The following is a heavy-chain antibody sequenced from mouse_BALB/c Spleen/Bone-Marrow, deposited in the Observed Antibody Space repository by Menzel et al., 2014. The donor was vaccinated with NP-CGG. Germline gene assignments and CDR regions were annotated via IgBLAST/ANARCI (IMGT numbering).Heavy chain of an antibody. J-gene: IGHJ2*01. CDR1: GFTFSSYG. CDR2: ISSGGSYT. D-gene: IGHD2-4*01. V-gene: IGHV5-6*01. Sequence: EVKLVESGGDLVKPGGSLKLSCAASGFTFSSYGMSWVRQTPDKRLECVATISSGGSYTYYPARVKGRFTISRDIAKNTLYLQMSRLKSEDTAMYYCARQSSNDDDGYFDYWGQGTTLTVSS. CDR3: ARQSSNDDDGYFDY.